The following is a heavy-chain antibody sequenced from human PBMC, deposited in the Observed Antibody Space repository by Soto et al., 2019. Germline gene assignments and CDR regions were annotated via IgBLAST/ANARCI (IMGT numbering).Heavy chain of an antibody. Sequence: PSQTLSLTCAISGDSVSSNSAAWNWIRQSPSRGLEWLGRTYYRSKWYNDYAVSVKSRITINPDTSKNQFSLQLNSVTPEDTAVYYCARDRLATIPRASSPYYYGMDVWGQGTTVTVSS. CDR2: TYYRSKWYN. CDR1: GDSVSSNSAA. V-gene: IGHV6-1*01. D-gene: IGHD5-12*01. J-gene: IGHJ6*02. CDR3: ARDRLATIPRASSPYYYGMDV.